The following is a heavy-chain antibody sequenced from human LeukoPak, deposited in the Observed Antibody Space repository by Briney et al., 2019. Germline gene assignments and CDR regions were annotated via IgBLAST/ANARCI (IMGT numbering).Heavy chain of an antibody. V-gene: IGHV3-30*04. J-gene: IGHJ4*02. CDR3: ISRVVGGYSSD. D-gene: IGHD6-19*01. CDR1: GFTFGSYA. CDR2: ISYDGSDK. Sequence: GRSLRLSCEGSGFTFGSYAMNWVRQAPGKGLEWVALISYDGSDKQYADSVKGRFTISRDNAKNSLFLQMNSLRAEDTAMYYCISRVVGGYSSDWGRGTLVTVSS.